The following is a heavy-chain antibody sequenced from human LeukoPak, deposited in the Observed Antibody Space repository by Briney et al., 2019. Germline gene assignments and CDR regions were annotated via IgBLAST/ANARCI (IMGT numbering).Heavy chain of an antibody. CDR1: GFTFSSYS. V-gene: IGHV3-21*04. D-gene: IGHD4-17*01. CDR3: AKDWGDYGDYFNY. J-gene: IGHJ4*02. CDR2: ISSSSSYI. Sequence: GGSLRLSCAASGFTFSSYSMNWVRQAPGKGLEWVSSISSSSSYIYYADSVKGRFTISRDNAKNSLYLQMNSLRAEDTAVYYCAKDWGDYGDYFNYWGQGTLVTVSS.